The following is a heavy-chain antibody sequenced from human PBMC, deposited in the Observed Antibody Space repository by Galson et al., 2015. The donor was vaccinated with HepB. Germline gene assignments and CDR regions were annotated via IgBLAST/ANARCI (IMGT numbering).Heavy chain of an antibody. CDR1: GFTFSSYW. D-gene: IGHD2-15*01. CDR3: ARGGLRYCSGGSCFGY. Sequence: SLRLSCAVSGFTFSSYWMSWVRQAPGKGLEWVANIKQDGSEKYYVDSVKGRFTISRDNAKNSLYLQMDSLRADDTAVYYCARGGLRYCSGGSCFGYWGQGTLVTVSS. V-gene: IGHV3-7*01. J-gene: IGHJ4*02. CDR2: IKQDGSEK.